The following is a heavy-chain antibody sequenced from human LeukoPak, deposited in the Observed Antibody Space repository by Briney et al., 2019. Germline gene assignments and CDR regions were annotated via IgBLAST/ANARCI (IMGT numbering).Heavy chain of an antibody. D-gene: IGHD3-10*01. CDR2: ISERGGST. CDR3: AKDPFAMVRGVIDY. CDR1: GITLSNYG. V-gene: IGHV3-23*01. Sequence: GGSLRLSCVVSGITLSNYGMSWVRQAPGKGLEWVSGISERGGSTNYADSVKGRFTISRDNSKNTLYLQMNSLRAEDTAVYYCAKDPFAMVRGVIDYWGQGTLVTVSS. J-gene: IGHJ4*02.